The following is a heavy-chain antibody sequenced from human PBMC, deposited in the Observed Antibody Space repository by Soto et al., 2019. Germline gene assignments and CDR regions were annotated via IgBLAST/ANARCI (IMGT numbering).Heavy chain of an antibody. J-gene: IGHJ4*02. V-gene: IGHV4-39*01. Sequence: QVQLQESGPGLVKPSETLSLTCTISGGSITSSSYYWGWIHQPPGKGLEWIGNIYYNGNTYYNPSLKSRVTISVSTSKNQFSLNLSSVTAADTAVYYCAKCGYSFTYLPFDSWGQGTLVAVSS. CDR3: AKCGYSFTYLPFDS. CDR2: IYYNGNT. CDR1: GGSITSSSYY. D-gene: IGHD5-18*01.